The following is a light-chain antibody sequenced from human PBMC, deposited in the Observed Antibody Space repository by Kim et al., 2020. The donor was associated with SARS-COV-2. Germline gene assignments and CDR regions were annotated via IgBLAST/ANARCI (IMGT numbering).Light chain of an antibody. CDR3: QQSYS. CDR1: QSISSY. J-gene: IGKJ2*01. V-gene: IGKV1-39*01. CDR2: AAS. Sequence: PSSRSASVGDRVTITCRASQSISSYLNWYQQKPGKAPKLLIYAASSLQSGVPSRFSGSGSGTDFTLTISSLQPEDFATYYCQQSYSFGQGTKLEI.